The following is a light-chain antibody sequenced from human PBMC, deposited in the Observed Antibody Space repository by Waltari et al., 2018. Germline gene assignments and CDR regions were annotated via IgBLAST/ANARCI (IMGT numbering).Light chain of an antibody. V-gene: IGKV3-15*01. CDR3: QQYDKWPPT. CDR1: HTISSD. J-gene: IGKJ2*01. CDR2: GAS. Sequence: EIVMTQSPAALSVSPGERATLSCRASHTISSDLAWYQQKPGQAPRLLIYGASTRATGVPRMFSGSASGTEFTLTISSLQSEDFAVYHCQQYDKWPPTFGQGTKLEIK.